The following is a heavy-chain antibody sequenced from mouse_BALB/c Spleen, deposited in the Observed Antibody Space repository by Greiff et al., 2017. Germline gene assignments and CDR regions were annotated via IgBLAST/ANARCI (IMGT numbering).Heavy chain of an antibody. J-gene: IGHJ2*01. V-gene: IGHV1-82*01. D-gene: IGHD2-10*02. CDR3: ARGGYGNYFDY. CDR1: GYAFSSSW. Sequence: VQLQQSGPELVKPGASVKISCKASGYAFSSSWMNWVKQRPGQGLEWIGRIYPGDGDTNYTGKFKGKATLTADKSSSTAYMQLSSLTSVDSAVYYCARGGYGNYFDYWGQGTTLTVSA. CDR2: IYPGDGDT.